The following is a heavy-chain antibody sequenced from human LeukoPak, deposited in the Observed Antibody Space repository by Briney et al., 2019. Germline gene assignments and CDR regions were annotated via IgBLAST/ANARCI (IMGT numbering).Heavy chain of an antibody. CDR2: IYYSGST. CDR1: GGSISSSSYY. D-gene: IGHD6-19*01. CDR3: AREEAVAAHYFDY. V-gene: IGHV4-39*07. Sequence: KPSETLSLTCTVSGGSISSSSYYWGWIRQPPGKGLEWIGSIYYSGSTYYNPSLKSRVTISVDTSKNQFSLKLSSVTAADTAVYYCAREEAVAAHYFDYWGQGTLVTVSS. J-gene: IGHJ4*02.